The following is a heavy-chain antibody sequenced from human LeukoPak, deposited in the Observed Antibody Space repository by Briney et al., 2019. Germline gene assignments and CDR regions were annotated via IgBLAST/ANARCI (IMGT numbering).Heavy chain of an antibody. CDR1: GGTFSSYA. Sequence: ASVKVSCKASGGTFSSYAISWVRQAPGQGLEWMGGIIPIFGTANYAQKFQGRVTITADESTSTAYMELSSLRSEDTAVYYCARASAVDSYGFVDWFDPWGQGTLVTVSS. D-gene: IGHD5-18*01. V-gene: IGHV1-69*13. CDR2: IIPIFGTA. CDR3: ARASAVDSYGFVDWFDP. J-gene: IGHJ5*02.